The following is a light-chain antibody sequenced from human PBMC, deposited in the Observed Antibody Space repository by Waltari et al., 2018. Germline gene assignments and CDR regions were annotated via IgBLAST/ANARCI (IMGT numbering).Light chain of an antibody. J-gene: IGKJ1*01. CDR3: QQYSTYPRT. CDR2: AAS. Sequence: AIRMTQSPSSLSASTGDRVTITCRASQDIASHLAWYQQKPGKAPDLLVFAASALQSGVPSRFSGRGSGTDFTLTIGCLQSEDFATYYCQQYSTYPRTFGQGTKVEIK. V-gene: IGKV1-8*01. CDR1: QDIASH.